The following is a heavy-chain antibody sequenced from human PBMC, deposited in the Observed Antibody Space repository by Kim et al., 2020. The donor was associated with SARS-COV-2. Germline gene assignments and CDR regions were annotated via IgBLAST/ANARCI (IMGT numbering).Heavy chain of an antibody. CDR1: GASINFYY. CDR3: ARGWDTISGVSIDSPTPSAFGMDV. V-gene: IGHV4-59*13. D-gene: IGHD3-3*01. CDR2: LYYSGST. Sequence: SETLSLTCTVSGASINFYYWSWVRQPPGKGLEWIGWLYYSGSTNYNPSLKSRVRISVDTSKSQFSLKLNSVTAADTAVYYCARGWDTISGVSIDSPTPSAFGMDVWGQGTMVSVSS. J-gene: IGHJ6*02.